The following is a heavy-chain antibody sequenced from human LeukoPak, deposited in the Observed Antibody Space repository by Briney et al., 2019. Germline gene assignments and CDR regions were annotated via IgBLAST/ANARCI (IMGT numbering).Heavy chain of an antibody. D-gene: IGHD6-19*01. V-gene: IGHV4-59*01. CDR1: GGSISSYY. J-gene: IGHJ4*02. CDR3: ARDIAVAGNYFDY. Sequence: PETLSLTCIVSGGSISSYYWSWIRQPPGKGLEWIGYIYYSGSTNYNPSLKSRVTISVDTSKTQFSLKLSSVTAADTAVYYCARDIAVAGNYFDYWGQGTLVTVSS. CDR2: IYYSGST.